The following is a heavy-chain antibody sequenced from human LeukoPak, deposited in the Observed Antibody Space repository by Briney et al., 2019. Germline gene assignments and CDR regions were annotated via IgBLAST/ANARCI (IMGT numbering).Heavy chain of an antibody. V-gene: IGHV3-7*01. CDR3: ARESSSVGATNY. Sequence: GGSLRLSCAASGFTVSSNYMSWVRQAPGKGLEWVANIKQDGSEKYYVDSVKGRFTISRDNAKNSLYLQMNSLRAEDTAVYYCARESSSVGATNYWGQGTLVTVSS. CDR1: GFTVSSNY. D-gene: IGHD1-26*01. J-gene: IGHJ4*02. CDR2: IKQDGSEK.